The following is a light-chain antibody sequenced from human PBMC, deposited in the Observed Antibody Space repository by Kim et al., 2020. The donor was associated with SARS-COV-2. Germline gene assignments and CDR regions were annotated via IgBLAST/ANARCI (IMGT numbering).Light chain of an antibody. CDR2: DVS. J-gene: IGLJ1*01. CDR1: SSDVGGYNY. Sequence: QSALTQPASVSGSPGQSITISCTGTSSDVGGYNYVSWYQQHPGKAPKLMIYDVSKRPSGVSNRFSGSKSGNTASLTISGLQAEDEADYYCSSCTSSSTYVFGTGTDVTVL. V-gene: IGLV2-14*01. CDR3: SSCTSSSTYV.